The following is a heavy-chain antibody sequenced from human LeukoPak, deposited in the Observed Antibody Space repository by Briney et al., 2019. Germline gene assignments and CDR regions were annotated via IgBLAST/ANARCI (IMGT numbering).Heavy chain of an antibody. CDR2: IYYSGST. V-gene: IGHV4-39*07. J-gene: IGHJ4*02. CDR1: GGSISSSSYY. D-gene: IGHD6-13*01. Sequence: SETLSLTCTVSGGSISSSSYYWGWIRQPPGKGLEWIGSIYYSGSTNYNPSLKSRVTMSVDTSKNQFSLKLSSVTAADTAVYYCAREAAAGRVYFDYWGQGTLVTVSS. CDR3: AREAAAGRVYFDY.